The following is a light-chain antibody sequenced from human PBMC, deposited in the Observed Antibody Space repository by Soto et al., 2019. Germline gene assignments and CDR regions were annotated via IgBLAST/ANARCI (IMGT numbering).Light chain of an antibody. CDR1: SSDVGGYNY. J-gene: IGLJ1*01. CDR3: TSYRDSNTYV. Sequence: QSVLTQPASVSGSPGQSITISCTGTSSDVGGYNYVSWYQQHPGKAPKLMIHDVSNRPSGVSNRFPGSKSGNTASLIISGLQAEDEADYYCTSYRDSNTYVFGTGTKLTVL. CDR2: DVS. V-gene: IGLV2-14*01.